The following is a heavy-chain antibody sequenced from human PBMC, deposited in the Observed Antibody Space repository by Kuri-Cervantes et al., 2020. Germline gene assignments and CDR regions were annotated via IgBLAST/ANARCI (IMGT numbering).Heavy chain of an antibody. CDR1: GFTVSSNY. CDR2: IYSGGST. D-gene: IGHD3-9*01. CDR3: ARWQSDILTGYYMRYYYYGMDV. J-gene: IGHJ6*02. V-gene: IGHV3-53*01. Sequence: GESLKISCAASGFTVSSNYMSWVRQAPGKGLEWVSVIYSGGSTYYADSVKGRSTISRDNSKNTLYLQMNSLRAEDTAVYYCARWQSDILTGYYMRYYYYGMDVWGQGTTVTVSS.